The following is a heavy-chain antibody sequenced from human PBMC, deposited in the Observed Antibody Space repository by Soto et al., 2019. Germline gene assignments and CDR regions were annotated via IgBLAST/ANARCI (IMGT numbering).Heavy chain of an antibody. J-gene: IGHJ4*02. CDR2: ISWNSDSI. CDR1: GFIFDDFA. Sequence: ESGGGLVQPGRSLRLSCVGSGFIFDDFAIHWVRQAPGKGLEWVSGISWNSDSIGYADSVKGRFTISRDNAKNALYLQMNSLRVEDTALYYCTKAGGLYDFWSGPLHFDLWGQGTLVTVSS. D-gene: IGHD3-3*01. V-gene: IGHV3-9*01. CDR3: TKAGGLYDFWSGPLHFDL.